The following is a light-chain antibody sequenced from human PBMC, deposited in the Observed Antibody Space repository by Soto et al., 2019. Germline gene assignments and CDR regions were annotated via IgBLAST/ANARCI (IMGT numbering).Light chain of an antibody. CDR1: SSDVGGYKY. V-gene: IGLV2-14*01. Sequence: QSALTQPASVSGSPGQSIAISCTGTSSDVGGYKYVSWYQQHPGKAPKLLIYEVNNRPSGVSDRFSGSKSGNTASLTISGLQAEDEADYYCSSFTSSNTGVFGGGTKLTVL. CDR2: EVN. J-gene: IGLJ3*02. CDR3: SSFTSSNTGV.